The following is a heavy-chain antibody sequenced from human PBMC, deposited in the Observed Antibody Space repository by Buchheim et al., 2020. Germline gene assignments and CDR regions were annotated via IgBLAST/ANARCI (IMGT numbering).Heavy chain of an antibody. CDR2: IWYDGNNN. CDR3: ARGERYSSGWLDY. Sequence: QVQLVESGGGVVQPWTSLRLSCVASGFTFWDSDMHWVRQAPGKGLEWVAMIWYDGNNNYYADSVKGRFTVSSDTSKNMLYLKMNSMSAEDTAVYYCARGERYSSGWLDYWGQGTL. V-gene: IGHV3-33*01. D-gene: IGHD6-19*01. CDR1: GFTFWDSD. J-gene: IGHJ4*02.